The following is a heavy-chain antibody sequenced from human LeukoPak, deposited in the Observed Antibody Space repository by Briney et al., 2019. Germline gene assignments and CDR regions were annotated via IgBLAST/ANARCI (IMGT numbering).Heavy chain of an antibody. CDR1: GFTFRSYG. Sequence: RRSLRLSCAASGFTFRSYGMHWVRQAPGKGLEWVAVIWYDGSNKFYADSVEGRFTISRDNSKNTLFLQMNSLRAEDTAVYYCARTTADYSDYFFLDYWGQGTLVTVSS. J-gene: IGHJ4*02. CDR3: ARTTADYSDYFFLDY. D-gene: IGHD4-11*01. CDR2: IWYDGSNK. V-gene: IGHV3-33*01.